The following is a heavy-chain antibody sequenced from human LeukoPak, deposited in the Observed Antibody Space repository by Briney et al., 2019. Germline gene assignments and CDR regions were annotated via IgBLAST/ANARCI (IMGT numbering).Heavy chain of an antibody. D-gene: IGHD7-27*01. CDR1: GGSFSGYY. CDR2: INHSGST. CDR3: ASENWGNYFDY. V-gene: IGHV4-34*01. Sequence: SETLSLTCAVYGGSFSGYYWSWIRQPPGKGLEWIGEINHSGSTNYNPSLKSRVTISVDTSKNQFSLKLSSVTAADTAVYYCASENWGNYFDYWGQGTLVTVSS. J-gene: IGHJ4*02.